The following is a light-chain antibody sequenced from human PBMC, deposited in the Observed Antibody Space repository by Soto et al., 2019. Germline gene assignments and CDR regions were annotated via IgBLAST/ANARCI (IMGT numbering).Light chain of an antibody. CDR2: EVS. CDR1: SSDVGGYNY. CDR3: SSYTSSSTRIV. Sequence: QSVLTQPASVSGSPGQSITISCTGTSSDVGGYNYVSWYQQHPGKAPKLMIYEVSNRPSGVSNRFSGSKSGNTASLTISGLQAEDAADYYCSSYTSSSTRIVFGTGTKVTVL. J-gene: IGLJ1*01. V-gene: IGLV2-14*01.